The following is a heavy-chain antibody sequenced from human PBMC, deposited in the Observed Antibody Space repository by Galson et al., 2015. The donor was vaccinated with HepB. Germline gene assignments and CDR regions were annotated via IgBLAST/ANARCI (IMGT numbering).Heavy chain of an antibody. CDR3: ARAGEYNDSRGFISDAFEV. Sequence: SVKVSCKASGYSFISYAIHWVRQAPGQRLEWMGWINGGYGNTKFSQTFQGRVTFTRDTSAGTAYIELSSLRSEDTAVYYCARAGEYNDSRGFISDAFEVWGQGTMVTVSS. V-gene: IGHV1-3*01. J-gene: IGHJ3*01. CDR1: GYSFISYA. D-gene: IGHD3-22*01. CDR2: INGGYGNT.